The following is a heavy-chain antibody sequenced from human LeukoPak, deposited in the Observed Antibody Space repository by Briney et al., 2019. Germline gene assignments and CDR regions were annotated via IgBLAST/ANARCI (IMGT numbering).Heavy chain of an antibody. Sequence: SDTLSLTRTLSGGSISSSSYYWGWIRQPPGKGLEGFVRIYYSGSTYYNPSLKSRVTISVDTSKNQFSLKLSSVTAADTAVYYCARHGSPYSSGWYAGYNGFDPWGQGTLVTVSS. CDR2: IYYSGST. V-gene: IGHV4-39*01. J-gene: IGHJ5*02. CDR3: ARHGSPYSSGWYAGYNGFDP. D-gene: IGHD6-19*01. CDR1: GGSISSSSYY.